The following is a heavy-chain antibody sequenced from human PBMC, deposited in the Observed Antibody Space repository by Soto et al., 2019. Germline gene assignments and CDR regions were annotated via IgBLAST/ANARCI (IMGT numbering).Heavy chain of an antibody. CDR3: ARGREWELYYFDY. J-gene: IGHJ4*02. V-gene: IGHV4-59*08. CDR2: IYYSGST. CDR1: GGSISSYY. Sequence: PSETLSLTCTVSGGSISSYYWSWIRQPPGNGLEWIGYIYYSGSTNYNPSLKSRVTISVDTSKNQFSLKLSSVTAADTAVYYCARGREWELYYFDYWGQGTLVTVSS. D-gene: IGHD1-26*01.